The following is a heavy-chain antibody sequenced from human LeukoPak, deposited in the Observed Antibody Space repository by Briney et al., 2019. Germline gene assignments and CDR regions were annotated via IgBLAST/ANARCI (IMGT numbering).Heavy chain of an antibody. Sequence: ASVKVSCKASGYTFTGYYIHWVRQAPGQGLEWMAWINPDSGATNYAQKFQGRVTVTRDTSISTAYMELSRLSSDDTAVYYCARGSYDSSDWEYFVYWGQGTLVTVSS. V-gene: IGHV1-2*02. D-gene: IGHD3-22*01. CDR3: ARGSYDSSDWEYFVY. J-gene: IGHJ4*02. CDR1: GYTFTGYY. CDR2: INPDSGAT.